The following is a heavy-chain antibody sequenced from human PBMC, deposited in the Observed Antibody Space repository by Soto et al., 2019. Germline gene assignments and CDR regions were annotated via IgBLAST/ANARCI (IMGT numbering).Heavy chain of an antibody. CDR3: AKEVEMATISDY. CDR2: ISGSGGST. V-gene: IGHV3-23*01. Sequence: RRLSCAASGFTFSSYAMSWVRQAPGKGLEWVSAISGSGGSTYYADSVKGRFTISRDNSKNTLYLQMNSLRAEDTAVYYCAKEVEMATISDYWGQGTLVTVSS. CDR1: GFTFSSYA. J-gene: IGHJ4*02. D-gene: IGHD5-12*01.